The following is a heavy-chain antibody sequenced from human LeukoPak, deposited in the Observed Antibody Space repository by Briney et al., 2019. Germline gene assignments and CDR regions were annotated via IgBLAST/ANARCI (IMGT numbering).Heavy chain of an antibody. V-gene: IGHV3-23*01. D-gene: IGHD3-9*01. J-gene: IGHJ4*02. CDR3: AKVPLGPSLRYLDGSIATPPG. CDR1: GFTFSSYA. CDR2: ISGSGSST. Sequence: PGGSLRLSCAASGFTFSSYAMSWVRQAPGKGLEWVSAISGSGSSTYYADSVKGRFTISRDNSKNTLYLQMKSLRAEDTAVYYCAKVPLGPSLRYLDGSIATPPGWGQGTLVTVSS.